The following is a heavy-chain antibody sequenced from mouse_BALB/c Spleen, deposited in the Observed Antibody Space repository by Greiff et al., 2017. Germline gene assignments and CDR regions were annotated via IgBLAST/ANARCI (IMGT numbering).Heavy chain of an antibody. V-gene: IGHV1S34*01. D-gene: IGHD2-2*01. CDR2: ISCYNGAT. J-gene: IGHJ3*01. Sequence: LVKTGASVKISCTASGYSFTGYYMHWVKQSPGKSLEWIGNISCYNGATSYNQKFKGKATFTVDTSSSTAYMQFNSLTSEDSAVYYGARRGDGYDLAYWGQGTLVTVSA. CDR3: ARRGDGYDLAY. CDR1: GYSFTGYY.